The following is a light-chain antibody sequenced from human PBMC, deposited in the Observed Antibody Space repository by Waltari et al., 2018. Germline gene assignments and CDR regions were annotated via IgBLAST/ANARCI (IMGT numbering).Light chain of an antibody. V-gene: IGLV2-14*03. CDR3: SSYTTSDVVV. Sequence: QSALTQPASVSGSPGQSITISCTGSNGDVGTYNYVSWYQQYPGKAPKLVIHDVSSRPSGTSYRFSGSKSGNTASLTISGLQAEDEADYYCSSYTTSDVVVFGGGTKVTVL. CDR1: NGDVGTYNY. J-gene: IGLJ2*01. CDR2: DVS.